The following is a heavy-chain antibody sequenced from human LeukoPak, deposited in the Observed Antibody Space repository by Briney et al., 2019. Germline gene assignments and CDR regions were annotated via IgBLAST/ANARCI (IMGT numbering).Heavy chain of an antibody. CDR1: GGTFSSYA. Sequence: SVKVSCKASGGTFSSYAIRWVRLDPGHGLEWMGRIIPILGIANYAQKFQGRVTITADKSTSTAYMELSSLRSEDTAVYYCARGEWITMVRGDPIYYYYGMDVWGQGTTVTVSS. V-gene: IGHV1-69*04. D-gene: IGHD3-10*01. J-gene: IGHJ6*02. CDR3: ARGEWITMVRGDPIYYYYGMDV. CDR2: IIPILGIA.